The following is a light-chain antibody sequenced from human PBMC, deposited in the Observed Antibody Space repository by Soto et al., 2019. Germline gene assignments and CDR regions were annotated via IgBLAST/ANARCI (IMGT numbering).Light chain of an antibody. CDR1: SSDVGGYNY. Sequence: QSALTQPASVSGSPGQSITISCTGTSSDVGGYNYVSWYQQHPGKVPKLMIYDVSNRPSGVSYRFSGSKSGNTASLTISGLQADDEDDYYCSSYTSSSTRVFGTGTKVTVL. CDR3: SSYTSSSTRV. CDR2: DVS. J-gene: IGLJ1*01. V-gene: IGLV2-14*03.